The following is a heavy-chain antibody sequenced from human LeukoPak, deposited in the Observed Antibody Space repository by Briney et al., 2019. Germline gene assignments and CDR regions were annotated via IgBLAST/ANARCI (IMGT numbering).Heavy chain of an antibody. CDR1: GGAFSGYY. D-gene: IGHD2-15*01. V-gene: IGHV4-34*01. J-gene: IGHJ6*03. CDR2: INHSGNT. Sequence: PSETLSLTCAVYGGAFSGYYWSWIRQPPGKGLEWIGEINHSGNTNYNPSLKSRVTISVDTSKNQFSLKLSSVTAADTAVYYCARDSLYYYYYYYLDVWGKGTTVTVSS. CDR3: ARDSLYYYYYYYLDV.